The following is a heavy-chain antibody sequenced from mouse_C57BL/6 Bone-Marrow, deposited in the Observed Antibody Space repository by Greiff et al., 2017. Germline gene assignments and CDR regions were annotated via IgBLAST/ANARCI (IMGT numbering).Heavy chain of an antibody. CDR1: GYTFTDYE. CDR2: IDPETGGT. V-gene: IGHV1-15*01. D-gene: IGHD1-1*01. J-gene: IGHJ4*01. CDR3: TDYYGSSYDYYAMDY. Sequence: VKLMESGAELVRPGASVTLSCKASGYTFTDYEMHWVKQTPVHGLEWIGAIDPETGGTAYNQKFKGKAILTADKSSSTAYMELRSLTSEDSAVYYCTDYYGSSYDYYAMDYWGQGTSVTVSS.